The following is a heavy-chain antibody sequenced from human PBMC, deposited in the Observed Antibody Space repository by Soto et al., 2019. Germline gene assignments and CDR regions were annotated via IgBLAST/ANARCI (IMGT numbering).Heavy chain of an antibody. CDR2: IYHSGST. D-gene: IGHD2-2*01. CDR3: ARGQGYQLPGNAYWFDP. V-gene: IGHV4-4*02. Sequence: SETLSLTCAVSGGSISSSNWWSWVRQPPGKGLEWIGEIYHSGSTNYNPSLKSRVTISVDKSKNQFSLKLRSVTAADTAVYYCARGQGYQLPGNAYWFDPWGQGTLVTVSS. J-gene: IGHJ5*02. CDR1: GGSISSSNW.